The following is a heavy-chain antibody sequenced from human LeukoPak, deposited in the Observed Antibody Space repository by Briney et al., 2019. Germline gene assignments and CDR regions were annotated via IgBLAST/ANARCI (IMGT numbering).Heavy chain of an antibody. Sequence: SVKVSCKASGGTFSSYAISWVRQAPGQGLEWMGRIIPILGIANYAQKFQGRVTITADKSTSTAYMELSSLRSEDTAVYYCASSGAIGATIRYWGQGTLVTVSS. CDR3: ASSGAIGATIRY. CDR2: IIPILGIA. CDR1: GGTFSSYA. V-gene: IGHV1-69*04. D-gene: IGHD5-12*01. J-gene: IGHJ4*02.